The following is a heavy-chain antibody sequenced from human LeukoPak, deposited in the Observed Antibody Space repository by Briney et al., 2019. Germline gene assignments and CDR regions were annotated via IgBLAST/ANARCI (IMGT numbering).Heavy chain of an antibody. CDR1: GFTFSSYV. V-gene: IGHV3-23*01. D-gene: IGHD2-2*01. J-gene: IGHJ4*02. Sequence: GGSLRLSCAASGFTFSSYVMSWVRQAPGKGLEWVSLISDSGGGTYYTDSVKGRFTISRDNSKNTLYLQMNSLRVEDTAVYYCAKDRGDIVVVPAAGFDYWGQGTLVTVSS. CDR3: AKDRGDIVVVPAAGFDY. CDR2: ISDSGGGT.